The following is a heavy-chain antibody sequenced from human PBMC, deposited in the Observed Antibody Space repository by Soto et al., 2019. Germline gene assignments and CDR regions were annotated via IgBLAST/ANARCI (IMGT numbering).Heavy chain of an antibody. V-gene: IGHV1-8*01. CDR1: GYTFTSYD. CDR2: MNPNSGNK. J-gene: IGHJ3*02. D-gene: IGHD3-3*01. Sequence: GASVKVSCKASGYTFTSYDINWVRQATGQGLEWMGWMNPNSGNKGYAQKYQGRVTMTRNTSISTDYMELSSLRSEDTAVYYCASPARNYDFWSGYSFDIWGQGTMVTVSS. CDR3: ASPARNYDFWSGYSFDI.